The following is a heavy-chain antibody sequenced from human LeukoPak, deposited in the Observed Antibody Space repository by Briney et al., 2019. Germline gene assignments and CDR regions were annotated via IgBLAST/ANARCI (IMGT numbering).Heavy chain of an antibody. J-gene: IGHJ4*02. CDR1: GGSISSGGYY. V-gene: IGHV4-31*03. CDR3: ASYGGSSRYFDY. D-gene: IGHD4-23*01. Sequence: SQTLSLTCTVSGGSISSGGYYWSWTRQHPGKDLEWIGYIYYSGTTYYNPSLKSRVTISVDTSKNQFSLRLSSVTAADTAVYYCASYGGSSRYFDYWGQGTLVTVSS. CDR2: IYYSGTT.